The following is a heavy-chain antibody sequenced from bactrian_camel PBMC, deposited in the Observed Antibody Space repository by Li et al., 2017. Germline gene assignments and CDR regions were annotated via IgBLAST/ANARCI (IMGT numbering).Heavy chain of an antibody. D-gene: IGHD7*01. J-gene: IGHJ4*01. V-gene: IGHV3S6*01. CDR1: RFTFSNHV. Sequence: QVQLVESGGGLVQPGGSLRLSRVASRFTFSNHVMHWVRQAPGKGLEWVAAIYTGGGATYYADSVKDRFIISRDNAKTLYLQMNGLKPEDTASYVCAAQGPFVNSPRGVYCTPDPQYGTYGQGTQVTVS. CDR2: IYTGGGAT.